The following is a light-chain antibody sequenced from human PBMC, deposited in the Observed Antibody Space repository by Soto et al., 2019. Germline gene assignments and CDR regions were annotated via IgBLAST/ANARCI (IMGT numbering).Light chain of an antibody. J-gene: IGKJ4*01. Sequence: IQMTQSPSSLSASLGDRVTITCRASQDIRSYIVCYQQRPGKAPNRLIYAASSLGSGVPSRFCGSGSGTDFTLTISSLQPEDFAAYYCLQEHNYPLAFGGGAKVDIK. CDR1: QDIRSY. CDR3: LQEHNYPLA. V-gene: IGKV1-6*01. CDR2: AAS.